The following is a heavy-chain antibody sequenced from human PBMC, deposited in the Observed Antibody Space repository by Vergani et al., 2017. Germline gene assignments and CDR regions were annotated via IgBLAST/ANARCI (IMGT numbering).Heavy chain of an antibody. CDR3: ARVVVVPAAIHYYYYYYMDV. Sequence: QVPLQQWGAGLLKPSETLSLTCAVYGGSFSGYFWSWLRQPPGKGLEWIGEVNHSGSTIYNPSLKSRVTISVDTSKNQFSLKLSSVTAADTAVYYCARVVVVPAAIHYYYYYYMDVWGKGP. D-gene: IGHD2-2*01. V-gene: IGHV4-34*01. CDR1: GGSFSGYF. J-gene: IGHJ6*03. CDR2: VNHSGST.